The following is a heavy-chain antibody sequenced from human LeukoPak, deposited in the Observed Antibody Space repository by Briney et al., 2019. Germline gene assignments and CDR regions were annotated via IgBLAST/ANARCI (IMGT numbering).Heavy chain of an antibody. D-gene: IGHD4-11*01. CDR2: IYHSGST. V-gene: IGHV4-30-2*01. Sequence: SETLSLTCTVSGGSISSGGYYWSWIRQPPGKGLEWIGYIYHSGSTYYNPSLKSRVTIPVDRSKNQFSLKLSSVTAADTAVYYCARKTTVTPYYFDYWGQGTLVTVSS. CDR3: ARKTTVTPYYFDY. J-gene: IGHJ4*02. CDR1: GGSISSGGYY.